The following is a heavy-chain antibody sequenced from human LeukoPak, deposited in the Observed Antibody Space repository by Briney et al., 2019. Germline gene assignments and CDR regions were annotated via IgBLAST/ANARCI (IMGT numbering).Heavy chain of an antibody. CDR2: INYSGST. D-gene: IGHD3-22*01. CDR3: AREYYYDSSGYYYFDY. Sequence: KSSETLSLTCAVYGGSFSGYYWSWIRQPPGKGLEWIGEINYSGSTNYNPSLKSRVTISVDTSKNQFSLKLSSVTAADTAVYYCAREYYYDSSGYYYFDYWGQGTLVTVSS. V-gene: IGHV4-34*01. CDR1: GGSFSGYY. J-gene: IGHJ4*02.